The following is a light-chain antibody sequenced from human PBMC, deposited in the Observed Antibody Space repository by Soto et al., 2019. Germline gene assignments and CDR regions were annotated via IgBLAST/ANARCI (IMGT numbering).Light chain of an antibody. V-gene: IGKV3-20*01. CDR1: QSVSSAY. CDR2: AAS. CDR3: EQYGSSPYT. Sequence: ENLLTQSPGTLSLSPGERATLSCRASQSVSSAYFAWYQQTPGQAPRLLIYAASSRAPGIPDRFSGSGSGTDFFLTISRLEPEDFAVYFCEQYGSSPYTFGQGTKLEIK. J-gene: IGKJ2*01.